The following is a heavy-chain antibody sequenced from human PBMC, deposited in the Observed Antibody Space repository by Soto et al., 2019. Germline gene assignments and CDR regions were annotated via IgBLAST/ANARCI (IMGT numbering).Heavy chain of an antibody. D-gene: IGHD2-21*02. CDR2: VNPSGGHT. J-gene: IGHJ4*02. V-gene: IGHV1-46*01. CDR3: GRGGHVVVGTAALHC. Sequence: QVQLVQSGAEVKKPGASVKVSCKASGDTFTDYYIHWVRQAPGQGLEWMGTVNPSGGHTTYAQHFLGRGTITGDTSSTTLDMELTSLTSADTDEYYCGRGGHVVVGTAALHCWGQGTLVTVSS. CDR1: GDTFTDYY.